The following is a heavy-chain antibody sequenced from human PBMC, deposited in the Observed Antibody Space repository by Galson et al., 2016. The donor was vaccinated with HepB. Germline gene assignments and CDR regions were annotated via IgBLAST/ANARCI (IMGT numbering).Heavy chain of an antibody. J-gene: IGHJ4*02. CDR3: AREDPNVAVAALDY. Sequence: SLRLSCAASRFTFSRYGMHWVRQASGKGLEWVAGIWYDGSNKYYADSVKGRFTISRDNSKNTLYLQMNSLRAEDTAVYYCAREDPNVAVAALDYWGQGTLVTVSS. D-gene: IGHD6-19*01. V-gene: IGHV3-33*01. CDR2: IWYDGSNK. CDR1: RFTFSRYG.